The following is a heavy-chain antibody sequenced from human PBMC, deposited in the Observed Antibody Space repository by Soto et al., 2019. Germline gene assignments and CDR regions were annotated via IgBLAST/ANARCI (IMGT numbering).Heavy chain of an antibody. CDR1: GGSISSSSYY. CDR3: ARQRRYYYDSSGYPDY. D-gene: IGHD3-22*01. J-gene: IGHJ4*02. V-gene: IGHV4-39*01. CDR2: IYYTGST. Sequence: KPSETLSLTCTVSGGSISSSSYYWGWIRQPPGKGLEWIGSIYYTGSTYYNPSLKSRVTISVDTSKNQFSLKLSSVTAADTAVYYCARQRRYYYDSSGYPDYWGQGTLVTVSS.